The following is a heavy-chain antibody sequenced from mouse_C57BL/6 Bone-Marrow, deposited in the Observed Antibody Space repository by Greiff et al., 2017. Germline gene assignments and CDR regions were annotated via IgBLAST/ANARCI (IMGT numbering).Heavy chain of an antibody. Sequence: EVKLMESGGGLVKPGGSLKLSCAASGFTFSDYGMHWVRQAPEKGLEWVAYISSGSSTIYYADTVKGRFTISRDNAKNTLYLQMSRLKSEDTAMYYCARGTYYYGSSYFDYWGQGTTLTVSS. CDR1: GFTFSDYG. J-gene: IGHJ2*01. D-gene: IGHD1-1*01. V-gene: IGHV5-17*03. CDR2: ISSGSSTI. CDR3: ARGTYYYGSSYFDY.